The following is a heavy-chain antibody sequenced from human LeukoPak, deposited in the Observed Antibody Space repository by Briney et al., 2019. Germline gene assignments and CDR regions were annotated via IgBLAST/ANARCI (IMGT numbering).Heavy chain of an antibody. CDR2: INPNSGGT. Sequence: ASVNVSCKASGYTFTGYYMHWVRQAPGQGLEWMGWINPNSGGTNYAQKFQGRVTMTRDTSISTAYMELSRLRSDDTAVYYCARDPDGARDFDYWGQGTLVTVSS. CDR1: GYTFTGYY. CDR3: ARDPDGARDFDY. V-gene: IGHV1-2*02. J-gene: IGHJ4*02. D-gene: IGHD4/OR15-4a*01.